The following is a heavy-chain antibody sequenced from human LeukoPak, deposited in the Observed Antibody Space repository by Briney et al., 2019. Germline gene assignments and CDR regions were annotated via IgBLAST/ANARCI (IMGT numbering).Heavy chain of an antibody. D-gene: IGHD3-22*01. V-gene: IGHV3-7*01. CDR1: GFPFSSYW. Sequence: GGSLRLSCVASGFPFSSYWMTWVRQAPGKGLEWVANIKQDGSKKSYVDSVKGRFTISRDNAKNSLYLQMNSLRAEDTAIYYCARSIPRYDGSAYYPDYWGQGTLVTVSS. CDR2: IKQDGSKK. J-gene: IGHJ4*02. CDR3: ARSIPRYDGSAYYPDY.